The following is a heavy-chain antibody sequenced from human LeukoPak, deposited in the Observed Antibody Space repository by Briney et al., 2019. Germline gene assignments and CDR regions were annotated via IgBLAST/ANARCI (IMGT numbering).Heavy chain of an antibody. J-gene: IGHJ4*02. V-gene: IGHV3-74*03. CDR1: GFIFSGYW. Sequence: GGSLRLSCAASGFIFSGYWMHWVRQAPGKGLVWVSSLNNDGGGAKYADSVEGRFTISRDNDKNTLYLQMNSLRAEETAMYYWAKSREAPDDYWGQGTLVTVSS. CDR2: LNNDGGGA. CDR3: AKSREAPDDY.